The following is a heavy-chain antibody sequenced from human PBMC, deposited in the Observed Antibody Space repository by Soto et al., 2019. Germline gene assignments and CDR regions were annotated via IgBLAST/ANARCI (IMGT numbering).Heavy chain of an antibody. D-gene: IGHD4-17*01. CDR3: ARRYGSAFDI. CDR1: GDSISAYS. J-gene: IGHJ3*02. V-gene: IGHV4-59*01. CDR2: IYYSGST. Sequence: SETLSLTCTVSGDSISAYSWSWVRQPPGKGLEWIGYIYYSGSTNYNPSLKSRVTISVDTSKNQFSLKLSSVTAADTAVYYCARRYGSAFDIWGQGTMVTVSS.